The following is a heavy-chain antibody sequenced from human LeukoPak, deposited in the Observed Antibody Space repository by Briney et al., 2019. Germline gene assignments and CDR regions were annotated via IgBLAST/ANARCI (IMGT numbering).Heavy chain of an antibody. CDR1: GFTFSSYG. D-gene: IGHD3-3*01. J-gene: IGHJ6*02. V-gene: IGHV3-33*06. CDR3: AKAPDYDFWSGYWRDYYYYGMDV. CDR2: IWYDGSNK. Sequence: GRSLRLSCAASGFTFSSYGMHWVRQAPGKGLEWVAVIWYDGSNKYYADSVKGRFTISRDNSKNTLYLQMNSLRAEDTAVYYCAKAPDYDFWSGYWRDYYYYGMDVWGQGTTVTVSS.